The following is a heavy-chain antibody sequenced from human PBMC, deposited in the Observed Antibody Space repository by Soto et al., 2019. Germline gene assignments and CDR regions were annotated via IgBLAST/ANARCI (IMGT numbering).Heavy chain of an antibody. CDR2: MNPNSGNP. V-gene: IGHV1-8*01. D-gene: IGHD6-13*01. Sequence: QVQLVQSGAEVKKPGASVKVSCKASGYTFTSYDINWVRQATGQGLEWMGWMNPNSGNPGYAQKFQGRVTMTRNTSISTAYMELSSLRSEDTAVYYCARARSAAANLEIDYWGQGTLVTVSS. CDR1: GYTFTSYD. CDR3: ARARSAAANLEIDY. J-gene: IGHJ4*02.